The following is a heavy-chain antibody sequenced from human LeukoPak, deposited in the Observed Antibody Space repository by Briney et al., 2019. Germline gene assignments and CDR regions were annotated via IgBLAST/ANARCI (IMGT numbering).Heavy chain of an antibody. CDR1: GGSISSYY. CDR3: ARAPRDYGSGSYLYYYFDY. CDR2: IYYSGST. J-gene: IGHJ4*02. V-gene: IGHV4-59*01. Sequence: PSETLSLTCTVSGGSISSYYWSWLRQPPGRGLDGIGHIYYSGSTNYNPSLKSRVTISVDTSKNQFSLKLSSVTAADTAVYYCARAPRDYGSGSYLYYYFDYWGQGTLVTVSS. D-gene: IGHD3-10*01.